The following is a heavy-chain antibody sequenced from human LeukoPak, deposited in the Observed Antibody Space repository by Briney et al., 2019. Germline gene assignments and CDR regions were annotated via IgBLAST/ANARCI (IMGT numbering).Heavy chain of an antibody. J-gene: IGHJ3*02. CDR3: ARARGSYYAFDI. V-gene: IGHV1-69*04. Sequence: MGRIIPILGIANYAQKFQGRVTITADKSTSTAYMELSSLRSEDTAVYYCARARGSYYAFDIWGQGTMVTVSS. CDR2: IIPILGIA. D-gene: IGHD1-26*01.